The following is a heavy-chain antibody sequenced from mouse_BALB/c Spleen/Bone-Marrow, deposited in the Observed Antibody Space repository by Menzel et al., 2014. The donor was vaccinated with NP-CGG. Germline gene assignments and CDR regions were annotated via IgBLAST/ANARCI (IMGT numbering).Heavy chain of an antibody. CDR2: IHPNSGNT. CDR3: ARELGRGYYFDY. Sequence: LVESGSVLVRPGASVKLSCKASGYTFTSSWMHWAKQRPGQGLEWIGEIHPNSGNTNYNEKFKGKATLTVGTSSSTAYVDLSSLTSEDSAVYYCARELGRGYYFDYWGQGTTLTVSS. V-gene: IGHV1S130*01. J-gene: IGHJ2*01. D-gene: IGHD4-1*01. CDR1: GYTFTSSW.